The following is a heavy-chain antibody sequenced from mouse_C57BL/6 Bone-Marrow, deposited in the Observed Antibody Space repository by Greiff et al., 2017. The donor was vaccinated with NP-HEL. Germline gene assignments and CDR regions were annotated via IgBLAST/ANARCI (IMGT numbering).Heavy chain of an antibody. V-gene: IGHV1-18*01. Sequence: EVQLQQSGPELVKPGASVKIPCKASGYTFTDYNMDWVKQSHGKSLEWIGDINPNNGGTIYNQKFKGKATLTVDKSSSTAYMELRNLTSEDTAVYYCARPRPYYYAMDYWGQGTSVTVSS. CDR2: INPNNGGT. CDR3: ARPRPYYYAMDY. J-gene: IGHJ4*01. CDR1: GYTFTDYN.